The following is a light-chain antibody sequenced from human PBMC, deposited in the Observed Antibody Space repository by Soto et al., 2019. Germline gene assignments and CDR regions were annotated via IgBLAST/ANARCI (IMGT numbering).Light chain of an antibody. Sequence: ENVFAHVPGPISSSPRQRAPLFCXASQSVSSSYLAWYQQKPGQAPRRLIYGASSRATGIPDRFSGSGSGADFTLTISRLEPEDFAVYYCQQYGSSPTFGEGTRLENK. CDR2: GAS. J-gene: IGKJ5*01. CDR3: QQYGSSPT. CDR1: QSVSSSY. V-gene: IGKV3-20*01.